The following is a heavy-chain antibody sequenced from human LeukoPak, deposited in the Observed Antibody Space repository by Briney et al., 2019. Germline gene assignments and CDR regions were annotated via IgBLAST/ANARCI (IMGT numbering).Heavy chain of an antibody. V-gene: IGHV3-23*01. Sequence: GGSLRLSCVASGFTFSSYGMSWVRQAPGKGLEWVSAIRGSGGSTYYADSVKGRFTISRDNSKNTLYLQMNSLRAEDTAVYYCARDHKEGATLRSPWFDPWGQGTLITVSS. J-gene: IGHJ5*02. CDR2: IRGSGGST. CDR3: ARDHKEGATLRSPWFDP. CDR1: GFTFSSYG. D-gene: IGHD1-26*01.